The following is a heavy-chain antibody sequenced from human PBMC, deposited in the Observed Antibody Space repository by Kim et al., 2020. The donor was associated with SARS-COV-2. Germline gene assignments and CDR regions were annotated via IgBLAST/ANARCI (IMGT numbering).Heavy chain of an antibody. CDR2: IYYSGST. J-gene: IGHJ5*02. V-gene: IGHV4-59*13. D-gene: IGHD6-13*01. CDR1: GGSISSYY. Sequence: SETLSLTCTVSGGSISSYYWSWIRQPPGKGLEWIGYIYYSGSTNYNPSLKSRVTISVDTSKNQFSLKLTSVTAADTAVYYCASEQQRNWFDPWGQGTLVTVSS. CDR3: ASEQQRNWFDP.